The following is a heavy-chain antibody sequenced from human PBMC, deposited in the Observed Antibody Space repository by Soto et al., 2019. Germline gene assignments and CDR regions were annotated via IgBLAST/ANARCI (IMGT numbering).Heavy chain of an antibody. Sequence: GGSLRLSCAASGFTFSSYGMHWVRQAPGKGLEWVAVISYDGSNKYYADSVKGRFTISRDNSKNTLYLQMNSLRAEDTAVYYWAKDKGIVGATPHYWGQGTLVTV. CDR1: GFTFSSYG. V-gene: IGHV3-30*18. D-gene: IGHD1-26*01. J-gene: IGHJ4*02. CDR3: AKDKGIVGATPHY. CDR2: ISYDGSNK.